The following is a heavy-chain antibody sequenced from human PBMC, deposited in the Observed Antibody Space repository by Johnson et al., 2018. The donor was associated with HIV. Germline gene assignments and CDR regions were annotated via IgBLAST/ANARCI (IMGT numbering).Heavy chain of an antibody. J-gene: IGHJ3*02. CDR2: IRYDGSEK. CDR3: AREDSGYVPDAFDI. V-gene: IGHV3-30*02. D-gene: IGHD5-12*01. Sequence: QVQLVESGGGLVQPGGSLRLSCAASGFTFSDYYMSWIRQAPGNGLEWVAFIRYDGSEKYFGDSVRGRFTISRDNSKNTLYLQMNSLRAEDTALYYCAREDSGYVPDAFDIWGQGTMVTVSS. CDR1: GFTFSDYY.